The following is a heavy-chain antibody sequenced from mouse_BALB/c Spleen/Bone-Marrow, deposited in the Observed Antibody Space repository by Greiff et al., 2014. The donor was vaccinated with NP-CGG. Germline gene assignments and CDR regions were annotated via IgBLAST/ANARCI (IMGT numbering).Heavy chain of an antibody. CDR1: GYTFSSYW. V-gene: IGHV1-9*01. Sequence: VQLQQSGAELMKPGASVKISCKATGYTFSSYWIEWVNQRPGHGLEWIGEILPGSGTTHYNEEFKDKATFTADTSSNTAYMQLSSLTSEDSAVYYCARGGYDTSIFAYWGQGTLVTVSA. D-gene: IGHD2-3*01. CDR3: ARGGYDTSIFAY. CDR2: ILPGSGTT. J-gene: IGHJ3*01.